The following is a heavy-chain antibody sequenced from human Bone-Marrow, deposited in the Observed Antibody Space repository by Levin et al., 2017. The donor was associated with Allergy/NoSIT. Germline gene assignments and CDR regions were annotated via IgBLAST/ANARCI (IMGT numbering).Heavy chain of an antibody. V-gene: IGHV3-23*01. D-gene: IGHD3-16*01. Sequence: LSLTCAASGFTFTTYAMNWVRQAPGKGLEWVSVISGSGGITYYADSVKGRFTMSRDTSKNTVYLQMNSPRAEDTAVYYCARSVEKGSIWGSFDYWGQGMLVTVSS. CDR3: ARSVEKGSIWGSFDY. J-gene: IGHJ4*02. CDR1: GFTFTTYA. CDR2: ISGSGGIT.